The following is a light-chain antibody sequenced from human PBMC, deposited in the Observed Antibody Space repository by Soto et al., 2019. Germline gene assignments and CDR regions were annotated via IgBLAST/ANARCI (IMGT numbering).Light chain of an antibody. CDR2: DAS. V-gene: IGKV3-11*01. J-gene: IGKJ3*01. Sequence: ETVLTQSPATLSLSPRERATLSCRASQSISSYLAWYQQKPGQAPRLLIYDASNRATGIPARFSGSGSGTDFTLTISSLEPEDFAVYYCQQRSTWPSFGPGTKVDIK. CDR3: QQRSTWPS. CDR1: QSISSY.